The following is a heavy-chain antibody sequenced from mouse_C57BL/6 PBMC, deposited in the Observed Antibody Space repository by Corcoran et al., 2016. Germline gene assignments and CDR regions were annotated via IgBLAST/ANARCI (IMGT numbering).Heavy chain of an antibody. V-gene: IGHV3-6*01. Sequence: DVQLQESGPGLVKPSQSLSLTCSVTGYSITSGYYWNWIRQFPGNKLEWMGYISYDGSNNYNPSLKNRISITRDTSKNQFFLKLNSVTTEDTATYYCAREERYAMDYWGQGTSVTVSS. CDR2: ISYDGSN. CDR1: GYSITSGYY. CDR3: AREERYAMDY. J-gene: IGHJ4*01.